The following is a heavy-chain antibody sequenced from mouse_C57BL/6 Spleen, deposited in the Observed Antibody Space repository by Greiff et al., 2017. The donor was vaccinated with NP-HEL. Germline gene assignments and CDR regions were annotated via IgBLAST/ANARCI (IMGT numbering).Heavy chain of an antibody. CDR1: GYTFTSYW. CDR2: IHPNSGST. V-gene: IGHV1-64*01. J-gene: IGHJ3*01. Sequence: VKLQQPGAELVKPGASVKLSCKASGYTFTSYWMHWVKQRPGQGLEWIGMIHPNSGSTNYNEKFKSKATLTVDKSSSTAYMQLSSLTSEDSAVYYCARELYGSSPWFAYWGQGTLVTVSA. D-gene: IGHD1-1*01. CDR3: ARELYGSSPWFAY.